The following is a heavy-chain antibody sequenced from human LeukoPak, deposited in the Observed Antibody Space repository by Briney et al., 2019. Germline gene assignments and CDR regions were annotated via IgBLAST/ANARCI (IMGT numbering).Heavy chain of an antibody. CDR3: ARDCSSTSCYGGY. CDR2: IIPILGIA. V-gene: IGHV1-69*04. J-gene: IGHJ4*02. D-gene: IGHD2-2*01. CDR1: GGTFSSYT. Sequence: SVKLSCKASGGTFSSYTISWVRQAPGQGLEWMGRIIPILGIANYAQKFQGRVTITADKSTSTAYMELSSLRSEDTAVYYCARDCSSTSCYGGYWGQGTLVTVSS.